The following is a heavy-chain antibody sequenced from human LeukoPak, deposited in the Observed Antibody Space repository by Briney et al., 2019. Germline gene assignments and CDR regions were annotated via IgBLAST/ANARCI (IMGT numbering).Heavy chain of an antibody. D-gene: IGHD2-2*01. Sequence: GGSPRLSCAASGFTFSTYSMNWVRQAPGKGLEWVSSISISSSSIYYADSMKGRFTISRDNAKNSLYLQMNSLRAEDTAVYYCARVQRGYCSSTSCYYFDFWGQGTLVTVSS. V-gene: IGHV3-21*01. J-gene: IGHJ4*02. CDR1: GFTFSTYS. CDR2: ISISSSSI. CDR3: ARVQRGYCSSTSCYYFDF.